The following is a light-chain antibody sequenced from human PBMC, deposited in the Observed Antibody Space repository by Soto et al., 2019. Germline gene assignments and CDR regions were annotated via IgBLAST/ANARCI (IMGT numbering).Light chain of an antibody. Sequence: QSALTQPASVSGSPGQSITISCTGTSSDVGGYNYVSWYQHHTGKAPKLMIYDVSNRPSGVSNRIPGSKSGNTASLTISGLRPEDEADYYCCSYTSSNTRQIVFGTGTKVTVL. V-gene: IGLV2-14*03. CDR1: SSDVGGYNY. J-gene: IGLJ1*01. CDR2: DVS. CDR3: CSYTSSNTRQIV.